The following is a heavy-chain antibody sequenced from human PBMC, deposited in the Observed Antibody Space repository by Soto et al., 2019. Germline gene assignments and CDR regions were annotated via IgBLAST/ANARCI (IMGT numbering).Heavy chain of an antibody. D-gene: IGHD3-16*02. CDR1: GYTLTELS. Sequence: ASVKVSCKVSGYTLTELSMHWVRQAPGKGLEWMGGFDPEDGGTIYAQKFQGRVTMTEDTSTDTAYMELSSLRSEDTAVYYCATGRIMITFGGVIARSGSAFDIWGQGTMVTVSS. CDR2: FDPEDGGT. J-gene: IGHJ3*02. CDR3: ATGRIMITFGGVIARSGSAFDI. V-gene: IGHV1-24*01.